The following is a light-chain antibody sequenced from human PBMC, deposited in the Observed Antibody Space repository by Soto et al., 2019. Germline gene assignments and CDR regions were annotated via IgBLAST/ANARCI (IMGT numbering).Light chain of an antibody. J-gene: IGKJ1*01. CDR1: QIVSSR. CDR2: DAS. Sequence: DIQMTQSPSTLSSSVGDRVTITCRASQIVSSRLAWYQQKPGKAPKLLIYDASSLKIGVPSRFSGSGSGTDFTLTITSLQPDDFATYYCQQYNKWPQTFGQGTKVEIK. CDR3: QQYNKWPQT. V-gene: IGKV1-5*01.